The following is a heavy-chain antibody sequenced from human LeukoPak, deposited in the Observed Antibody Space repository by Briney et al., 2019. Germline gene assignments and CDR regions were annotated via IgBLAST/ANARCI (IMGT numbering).Heavy chain of an antibody. CDR3: AREVTTWLGRKWFDP. V-gene: IGHV1-18*01. Sequence: GASVKVSCKASGYTFTSYGISWVRQAPGQGLEWMGWISAYNGNTNYAQKLQGRVTMTTDTSTSTAYMELRSLRSDDTAVYYCAREVTTWLGRKWFDPWGQGTLVTVSS. CDR2: ISAYNGNT. CDR1: GYTFTSYG. D-gene: IGHD4-11*01. J-gene: IGHJ5*02.